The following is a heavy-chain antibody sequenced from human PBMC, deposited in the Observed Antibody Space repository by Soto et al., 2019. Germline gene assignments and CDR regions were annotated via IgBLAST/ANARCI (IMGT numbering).Heavy chain of an antibody. Sequence: GGSLRLSCAASGFSFSNYAMHWVRQTPDKGLEWVAVMSHDGSSSFYADSVKGRFTISRDNSKTTLYLQINSLSTDDTAVYYCARDFPYCGSTSCYSAAPKYWGQGTLVTVSS. CDR1: GFSFSNYA. V-gene: IGHV3-30-3*01. J-gene: IGHJ4*02. D-gene: IGHD2-2*01. CDR2: MSHDGSSS. CDR3: ARDFPYCGSTSCYSAAPKY.